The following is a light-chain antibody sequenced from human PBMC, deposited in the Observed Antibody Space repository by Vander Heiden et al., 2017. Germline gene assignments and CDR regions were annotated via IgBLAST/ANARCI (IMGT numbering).Light chain of an antibody. Sequence: ENVLTQSPHTLSLSPGERVTLSCRASQIVSNNYVAWYQQKPGQAPRVLIFGASSRASGVPDRFSGSGSGTEFTLTISRLEPEDFAVFYCQQYETYPITFGQETRLEIK. CDR3: QQYETYPIT. J-gene: IGKJ5*01. CDR2: GAS. V-gene: IGKV3-20*01. CDR1: QIVSNNY.